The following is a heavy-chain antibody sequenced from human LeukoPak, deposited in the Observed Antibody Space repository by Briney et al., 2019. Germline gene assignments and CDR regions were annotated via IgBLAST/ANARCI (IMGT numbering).Heavy chain of an antibody. J-gene: IGHJ4*02. CDR1: GFTFGIYW. Sequence: PGGSLRLSCAASGFTFGIYWMNWVRQAPGRGLEWVASMKPDGSETNYLDSVKGRFTISRDNAKNSLYLQMNSLRVEDTAIYYCAKARPGDTFDYRGQGTLVTVSS. CDR2: MKPDGSET. CDR3: AKARPGDTFDY. D-gene: IGHD3-10*01. V-gene: IGHV3-7*01.